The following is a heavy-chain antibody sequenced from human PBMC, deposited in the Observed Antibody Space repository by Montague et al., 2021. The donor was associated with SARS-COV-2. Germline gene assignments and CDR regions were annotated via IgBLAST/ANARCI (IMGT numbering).Heavy chain of an antibody. Sequence: SLRLSCAASGFTFSSYWMHWVRQAPGKGLVWVSRINSDGSSTSYADSVKGRFTISRDNAKNTLFLQMNSLRAEDTAVYYCARDLYPNYYYYYYGMDVWGQGTTVTVSS. CDR1: GFTFSSYW. D-gene: IGHD1-1*01. J-gene: IGHJ6*02. V-gene: IGHV3-74*01. CDR2: INSDGSST. CDR3: ARDLYPNYYYYYYGMDV.